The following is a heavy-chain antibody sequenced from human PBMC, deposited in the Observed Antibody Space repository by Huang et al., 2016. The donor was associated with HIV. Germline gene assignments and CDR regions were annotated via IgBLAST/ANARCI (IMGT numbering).Heavy chain of an antibody. V-gene: IGHV1-46*01. CDR2: INPSRAST. Sequence: QVQLVQSGAEVKKPGASVKISCKSSGYTFTTYHMHWVRQAPGQGLEWMGMINPSRASTSYAQTFQGRVTMNCDTSTSTVYMEVRSLTTEYTAVYYCARALLLFGLGSPLDFWGQGSLVTVSS. D-gene: IGHD3-10*01. CDR1: GYTFTTYH. CDR3: ARALLLFGLGSPLDF. J-gene: IGHJ4*02.